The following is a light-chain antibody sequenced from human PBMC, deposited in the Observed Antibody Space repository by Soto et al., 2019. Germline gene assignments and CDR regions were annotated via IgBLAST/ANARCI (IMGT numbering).Light chain of an antibody. CDR1: QSVASD. V-gene: IGKV3-15*01. Sequence: EMVMTQSPVTLSVSPGERVTLSCRASQSVASDLAWYQQKPGQAPRLLIYGVYTRASGVPARFSGSGSGAAFALTISSLQTDDFAIYYCQQYNDWPRSTFGGGTRVEIK. CDR2: GVY. CDR3: QQYNDWPRST. J-gene: IGKJ4*01.